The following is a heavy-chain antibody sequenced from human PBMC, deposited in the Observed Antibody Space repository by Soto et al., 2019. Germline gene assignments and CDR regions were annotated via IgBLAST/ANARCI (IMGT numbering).Heavy chain of an antibody. CDR1: GFTFSSYG. CDR3: ARDRGATYAFDI. D-gene: IGHD1-26*01. Sequence: QVQLVESGGGVVQPGRSLRLSCAASGFTFSSYGMHWVRQAPGKGLEWVAVISYDGSNKYYADSVKGRFTISRDNSKNTLYLQMNSLRAEDTAVYYCARDRGATYAFDIWGQGTMVTVSS. J-gene: IGHJ3*02. CDR2: ISYDGSNK. V-gene: IGHV3-30*03.